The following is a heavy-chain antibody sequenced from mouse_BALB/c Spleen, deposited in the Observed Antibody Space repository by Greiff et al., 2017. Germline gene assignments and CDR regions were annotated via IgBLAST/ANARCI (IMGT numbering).Heavy chain of an antibody. CDR3: ARNCPYGNYVDC. CDR2: IWSGGST. D-gene: IGHD2-1*01. CDR1: GFSLTSYG. J-gene: IGHJ2*01. Sequence: VQLVESGPGLVQPSQSLSITCTVSGFSLTSYGVHWVRQSPGKGLEWLGVIWSGGSTDYNAAFISRLSISKDNSKSHVFFKMNSLQANDTAIYYCARNCPYGNYVDCWGQGTTLAVSS. V-gene: IGHV2-2*02.